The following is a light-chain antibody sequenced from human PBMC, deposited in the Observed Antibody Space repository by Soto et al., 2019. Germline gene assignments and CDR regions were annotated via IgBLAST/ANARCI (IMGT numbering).Light chain of an antibody. CDR1: QSVSSSY. CDR2: GAS. CDR3: QQYGSSRT. V-gene: IGKV3-20*01. J-gene: IGKJ1*01. Sequence: EIVLTQSPGTLSLSPGERATLSCRASQSVSSSYLAWYQQKPGQAPRLLIYGASSRATGIPDRFSGSVSGTDFTLTISRLEPEDFAVYYCQQYGSSRTFGQGTKVEI.